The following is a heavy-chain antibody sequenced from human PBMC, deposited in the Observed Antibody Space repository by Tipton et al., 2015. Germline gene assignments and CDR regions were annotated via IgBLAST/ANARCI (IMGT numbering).Heavy chain of an antibody. CDR3: ARVRFLQYLEHWHFDL. V-gene: IGHV4-4*02. CDR2: IYHSADT. CDR1: GSSISSITW. D-gene: IGHD3-3*01. Sequence: TLSLTCAVSGSSISSITWWTWVRQPPGKGLEWIGQIYHSADTDYNPSLQSRVTMSVDTSKGQFSLRLTSVTASDTAVYYCARVRFLQYLEHWHFDLWGRGTLVTVSS. J-gene: IGHJ2*01.